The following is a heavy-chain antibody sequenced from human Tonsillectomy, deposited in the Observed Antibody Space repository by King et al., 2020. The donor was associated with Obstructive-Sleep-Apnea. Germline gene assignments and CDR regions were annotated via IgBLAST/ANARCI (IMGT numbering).Heavy chain of an antibody. D-gene: IGHD2-2*01. Sequence: QLVQSGAEVKKPGASVKVSCKASGYTFTGYYMHWVRQAPGQGLEWMGWINPNSGGPNYAQKFQGWVTMTRDTSISTAYIELSRLRSDDTAVYYCARDAGYCSSTSCSTFYFDYWGQGTLVTVSS. CDR1: GYTFTGYY. V-gene: IGHV1-2*04. CDR3: ARDAGYCSSTSCSTFYFDY. CDR2: INPNSGGP. J-gene: IGHJ4*02.